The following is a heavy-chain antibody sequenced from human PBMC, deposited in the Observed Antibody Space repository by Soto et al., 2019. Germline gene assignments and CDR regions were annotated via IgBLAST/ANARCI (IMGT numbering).Heavy chain of an antibody. Sequence: VQLVQSGAEVKEPGASVKVSCKASVYTFTSYGISWVRQAPGQGLEWMGWISAFKGNTNYAQKLQGRVTMTTATSTMTAYKQLRRRRSDDTGVYYCARGGSSRYGVDCWCQGTLVTVSS. CDR1: VYTFTSYG. CDR2: ISAFKGNT. V-gene: IGHV1-18*01. D-gene: IGHD6-13*01. J-gene: IGHJ4*02. CDR3: ARGGSSRYGVDC.